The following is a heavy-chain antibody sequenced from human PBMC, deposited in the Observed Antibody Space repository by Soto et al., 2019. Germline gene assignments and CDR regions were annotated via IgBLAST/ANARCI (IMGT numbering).Heavy chain of an antibody. V-gene: IGHV4-30-4*01. CDR2: IYYSGNT. J-gene: IGHJ4*02. CDR1: GVSTSSDNC. Sequence: SETLSLTCPVSGVSTSSDNCWSWIRQPPGKGLEWIGHIYYSGNTDYNPSLKSRLAISIDTSKNQFSLKLSSVTAADTAVYFCAREGGESSDGLYYFDSWGQGSLVTVSS. CDR3: AREGGESSDGLYYFDS. D-gene: IGHD3-16*01.